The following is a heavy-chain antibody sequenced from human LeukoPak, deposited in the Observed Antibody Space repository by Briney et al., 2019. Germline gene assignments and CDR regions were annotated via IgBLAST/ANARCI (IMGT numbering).Heavy chain of an antibody. CDR1: GGSFSGYH. V-gene: IGHV4-34*01. D-gene: IGHD4-17*01. CDR2: INQSGST. Sequence: SETLSLTCAVYGGSFSGYHWIWIRQPPGKGLEWIGEINQSGSTFYNPSLKSRVTISVDKSKNQFSLKLSSVTAADTAVYYCARDLYGDYPYWGQGTLVTVSS. CDR3: ARDLYGDYPY. J-gene: IGHJ4*02.